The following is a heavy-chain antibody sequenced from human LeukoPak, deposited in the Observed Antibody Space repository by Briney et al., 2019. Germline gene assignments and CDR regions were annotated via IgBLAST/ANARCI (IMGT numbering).Heavy chain of an antibody. V-gene: IGHV3-64*01. CDR3: ARALGYSFFYMDV. Sequence: GGSLRLSCAASGFTFSSYAMHWVRQAPGKGLEYVSAISSNGGSTYYANSVKGRFTISRDNSKNTLYLQMGSLRAEDMAVYYCARALGYSFFYMDVWGKGATVTVSS. CDR1: GFTFSSYA. J-gene: IGHJ6*03. D-gene: IGHD5-18*01. CDR2: ISSNGGST.